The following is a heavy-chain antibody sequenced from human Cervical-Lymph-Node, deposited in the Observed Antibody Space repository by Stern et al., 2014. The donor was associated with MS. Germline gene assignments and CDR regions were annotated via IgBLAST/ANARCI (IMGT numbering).Heavy chain of an antibody. Sequence: VQLVESGGGLVQPGGSLRLACAASGFTFNKYTMNWVRQAPGKGLEWLTYISSSGNPIYYADSVKGRFTVSRDNAKNSLFLQMNSLRDEDTALYYCVRAVTFYGVDVWGQGTTVTVSS. CDR3: VRAVTFYGVDV. D-gene: IGHD4-23*01. CDR2: ISSSGNPI. V-gene: IGHV3-48*02. J-gene: IGHJ6*02. CDR1: GFTFNKYT.